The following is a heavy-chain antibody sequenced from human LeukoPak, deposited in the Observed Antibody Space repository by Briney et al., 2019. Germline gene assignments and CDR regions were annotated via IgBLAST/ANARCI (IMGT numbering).Heavy chain of an antibody. CDR2: VGGNGGAT. CDR1: GFRFDDFA. D-gene: IGHD4-17*01. J-gene: IGHJ4*02. CDR3: VKDMGDYGDYVVHY. Sequence: PGGSLRLSCAASGFRFDDFAIHWVRQAPGRGLEWVSLVGGNGGATYYADSVKGRFTISRDNSKNSLYLQMNSLRTDDTALYYCVKDMGDYGDYVVHYWGQGTLVSVSS. V-gene: IGHV3-43*02.